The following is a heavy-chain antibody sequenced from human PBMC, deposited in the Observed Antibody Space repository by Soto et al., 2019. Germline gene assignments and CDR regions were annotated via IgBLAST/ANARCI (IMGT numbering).Heavy chain of an antibody. CDR1: GDSIRSYY. Sequence: QVQLQESGPGLVKPSETLSLTCSVSGDSIRSYYWSWIRQPPGKGLEWIGYIYYSGSTNYNPSLMIRVTMSVDTSKNQFSLRLSSVTAADTAVYYCAGRRYTYGPEDWYFDLWGRGTLVTVSS. J-gene: IGHJ2*01. D-gene: IGHD5-18*01. CDR2: IYYSGST. CDR3: AGRRYTYGPEDWYFDL. V-gene: IGHV4-59*01.